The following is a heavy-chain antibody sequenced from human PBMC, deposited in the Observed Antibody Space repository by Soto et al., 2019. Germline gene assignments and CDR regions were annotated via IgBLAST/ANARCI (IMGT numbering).Heavy chain of an antibody. J-gene: IGHJ4*02. Sequence: SETLSLTCTVSGGSISSGGYYWSWIRQHPGKGLEWIGYIFYSGSTYYNPSLKSRVTISVDTSKNQFSLKLSSVTAADTAVYYCARAPGDYFDYWGQRTLVTVSS. CDR3: ARAPGDYFDY. V-gene: IGHV4-31*03. CDR2: IFYSGST. CDR1: GGSISSGGYY.